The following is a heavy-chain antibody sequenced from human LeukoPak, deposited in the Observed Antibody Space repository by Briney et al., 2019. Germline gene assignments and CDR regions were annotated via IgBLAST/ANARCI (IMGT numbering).Heavy chain of an antibody. D-gene: IGHD4-17*01. V-gene: IGHV3-15*01. CDR1: GFTFSNAW. CDR3: TTDAYGDYVYYYYYGMDV. CDR2: IKSKTDGGTT. J-gene: IGHJ6*02. Sequence: GGSLRLSCAASGFTFSNAWMSWVRQAPGNGLESVGRIKSKTDGGTTDYAAHVKGRFTISRDDSKNTLNLQMNSLKTEDTAVYYCTTDAYGDYVYYYYYGMDVWGQGTTVTVSS.